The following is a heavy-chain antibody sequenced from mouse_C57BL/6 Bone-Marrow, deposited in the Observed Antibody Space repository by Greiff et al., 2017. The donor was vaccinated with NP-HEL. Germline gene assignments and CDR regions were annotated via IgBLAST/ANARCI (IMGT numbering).Heavy chain of an antibody. J-gene: IGHJ3*01. CDR2: IYPGDGDT. D-gene: IGHD1-1*01. V-gene: IGHV1-82*01. CDR1: GYAFSSSW. Sequence: VQLQQSGPELVKPGASVKISCKASGYAFSSSWMNWVKQRPGKGLEWIGRIYPGDGDTNYNGKFKGKATLTADKSSSTAYMQLSSLTSEDSAVYFCARNYGSSSPWFAYWGQGTLVTVYA. CDR3: ARNYGSSSPWFAY.